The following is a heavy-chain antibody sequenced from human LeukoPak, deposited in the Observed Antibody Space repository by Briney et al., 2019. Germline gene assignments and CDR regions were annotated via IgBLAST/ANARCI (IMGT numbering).Heavy chain of an antibody. V-gene: IGHV4-39*07. CDR2: IYNSGST. Sequence: SETLSLTCTVSGGSISSSSYYWGWIRQPPGKGLEWIGIIYNSGSTYYNPSLKSRVTISIDTSKNQFSLKVNSVTAADTAVYYCAREYSYGYYYYYMDVWGKGTTVTFSS. CDR1: GGSISSSSYY. CDR3: AREYSYGYYYYYMDV. J-gene: IGHJ6*03. D-gene: IGHD5-18*01.